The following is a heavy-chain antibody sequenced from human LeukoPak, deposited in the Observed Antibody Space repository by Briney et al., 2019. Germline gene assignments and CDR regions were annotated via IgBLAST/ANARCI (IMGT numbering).Heavy chain of an antibody. D-gene: IGHD2-2*01. CDR1: GGSISSYY. CDR2: IYSSGST. J-gene: IGHJ5*02. Sequence: SETLSLTCAVSGGSISSYYWSWIRQPAGKGLEWIGRIYSSGSTNYNPSLKGRVAMSVDTSNNQFSLKLSSVTAADTAVYYCARDLVVPPYNWFDPWGQGTLVTVSS. CDR3: ARDLVVPPYNWFDP. V-gene: IGHV4-4*07.